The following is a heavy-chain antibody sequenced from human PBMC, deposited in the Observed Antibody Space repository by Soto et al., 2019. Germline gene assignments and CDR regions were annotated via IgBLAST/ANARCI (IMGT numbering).Heavy chain of an antibody. D-gene: IGHD3-3*01. CDR2: ISGSGGST. CDR3: AKRLGDFWSGYPTPRFDY. CDR1: GFTFSSYA. Sequence: ELQLLESGGGLVQPGGSLRLSCAASGFTFSSYAMSWVRQAPGKGLEWVSAISGSGGSTYYADSVKGRFTISRDNSKNTLYLQMNSLRSEDTAVYYCAKRLGDFWSGYPTPRFDYWGQGTLVTVSS. J-gene: IGHJ4*02. V-gene: IGHV3-23*01.